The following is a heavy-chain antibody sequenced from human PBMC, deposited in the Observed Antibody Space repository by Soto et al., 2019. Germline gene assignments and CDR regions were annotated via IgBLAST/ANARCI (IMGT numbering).Heavy chain of an antibody. V-gene: IGHV1-18*01. CDR1: GYTFTSYG. J-gene: IGHJ4*02. D-gene: IGHD2-2*01. Sequence: QVQLVQSGAEVKKPGASVKVSCKASGYTFTSYGISWVRQAPGQGLEWMGCISAYNGNTNYAQKLQGRVTMTTDTSTSTAYMELRSLRSDDTAVYYCARAGIVVVPAATIPFDYWGQGTLVTVSS. CDR2: ISAYNGNT. CDR3: ARAGIVVVPAATIPFDY.